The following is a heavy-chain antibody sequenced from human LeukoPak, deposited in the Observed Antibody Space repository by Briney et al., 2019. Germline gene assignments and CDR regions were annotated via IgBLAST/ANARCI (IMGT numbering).Heavy chain of an antibody. CDR3: AKDRAYYSDSSGYYLVRAYDY. CDR1: GFTFSSYA. Sequence: TGGSLRLSCAASGFTFSSYAMSWVRQAPGKGLERVSGISSSGGSTYYADSVKGRFTISRDNSKNTLYLQMNSLRAEDTAVYYCAKDRAYYSDSSGYYLVRAYDYWGQGTLVTVSS. J-gene: IGHJ4*02. CDR2: ISSSGGST. V-gene: IGHV3-23*01. D-gene: IGHD3-22*01.